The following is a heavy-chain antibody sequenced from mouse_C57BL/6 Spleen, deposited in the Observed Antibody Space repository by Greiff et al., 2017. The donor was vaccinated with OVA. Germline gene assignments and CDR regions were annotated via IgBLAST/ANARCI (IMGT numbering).Heavy chain of an antibody. V-gene: IGHV1-50*01. CDR1: GYTFTSYL. J-gene: IGHJ2*01. CDR2: IDPSDSYT. CDR3: ARIKLSY. Sequence: QVQLQQPGAELVKPGASVKLSCKASGYTFTSYLMQWVKQRPGQGLEWIGEIDPSDSYTNYNQKFKGKATLTVDTSSSTAYMQLSSLTSEDSAVYYCARIKLSYWGQGTTLTVSS.